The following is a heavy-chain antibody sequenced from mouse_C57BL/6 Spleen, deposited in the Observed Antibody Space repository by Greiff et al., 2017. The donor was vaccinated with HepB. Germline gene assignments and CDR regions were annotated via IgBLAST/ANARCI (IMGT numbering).Heavy chain of an antibody. Sequence: DVKLVESGGGLVKPGGSLKLSCAASGFTFSSYAMSWVRQTPEKRLEWVATISDGGSYTYYPDNVKGRFTISRDNAKNNLYLQMSHLKSEDTAMYYCARDLLRYFDVWGTGTTVTVSS. CDR1: GFTFSSYA. D-gene: IGHD6-2*01. J-gene: IGHJ1*03. CDR2: ISDGGSYT. CDR3: ARDLLRYFDV. V-gene: IGHV5-4*01.